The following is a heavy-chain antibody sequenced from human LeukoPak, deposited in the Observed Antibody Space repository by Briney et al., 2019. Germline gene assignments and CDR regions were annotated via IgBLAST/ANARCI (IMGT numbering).Heavy chain of an antibody. D-gene: IGHD1-26*01. CDR1: GFTFSSYG. CDR3: ARGWCSGRYCYFDY. Sequence: PGGSLRLSCAASGFTFSSYGMHWVRQAPGKGLEWVAFIRYDGSNKYYADSVKGRFTISRDNSKNTLYLQMNSLRAEDTAMYYCARGWCSGRYCYFDYWGQGTLVTVSS. CDR2: IRYDGSNK. V-gene: IGHV3-30*02. J-gene: IGHJ4*02.